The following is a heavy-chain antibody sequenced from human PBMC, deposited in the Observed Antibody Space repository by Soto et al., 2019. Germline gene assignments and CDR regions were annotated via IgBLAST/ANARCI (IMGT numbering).Heavy chain of an antibody. Sequence: ASVKVSCKASGYTFTSYYMHWVRQAPGQGLEWMGIINPSGGSTSYAQKFQGRVTMTRDTSTSTVYMELSSLRSEDTAVYYCARARAIVVVVAATLPDYYYMDVWGKGTTVTVS. CDR2: INPSGGST. CDR1: GYTFTSYY. V-gene: IGHV1-46*03. CDR3: ARARAIVVVVAATLPDYYYMDV. J-gene: IGHJ6*03. D-gene: IGHD2-15*01.